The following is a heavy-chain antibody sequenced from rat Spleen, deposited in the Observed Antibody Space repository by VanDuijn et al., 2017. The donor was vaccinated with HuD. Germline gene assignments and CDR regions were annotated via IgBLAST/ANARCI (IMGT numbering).Heavy chain of an antibody. CDR1: GFSLTSSG. V-gene: IGHV2-4*01. Sequence: QVQLKESGPGLVQPSQTLSLTCTVSGFSLTSSGVSWVRQPPGKGLEWVGVMWRSGSTEYNSALKSRLSISRDTSKNHIFLKMNSLQSEDTTTYYCARAPGNGYVMDAWGQGASVTVSS. CDR3: ARAPGNGYVMDA. D-gene: IGHD5-1*01. J-gene: IGHJ4*01. CDR2: MWRSGST.